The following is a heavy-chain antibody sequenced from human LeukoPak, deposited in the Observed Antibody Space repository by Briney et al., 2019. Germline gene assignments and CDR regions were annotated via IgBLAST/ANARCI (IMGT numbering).Heavy chain of an antibody. J-gene: IGHJ1*01. CDR1: GYTFTGYY. CDR3: ARVPLSDASGHYYPH. CDR2: INTGNGNT. D-gene: IGHD3-22*01. V-gene: IGHV1-3*04. Sequence: GASVKVSCKASGYTFTGYYMHWVRQAPGQGLEWMGWINTGNGNTKSSQKFQDRVALTRDTSASTAYMELNSLSSEDTAVYYCARVPLSDASGHYYPHWGQGTLVTVSS.